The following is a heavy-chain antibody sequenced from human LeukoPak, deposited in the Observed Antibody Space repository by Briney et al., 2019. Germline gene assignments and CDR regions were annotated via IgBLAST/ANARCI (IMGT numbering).Heavy chain of an antibody. CDR3: ARGELTYYYDSSCQYYFDY. J-gene: IGHJ4*02. CDR1: GFTFSSYS. Sequence: GGSLRLSCAASGFTFSSYSMNWVRQAPGKGLEWVSSISGSSSYIYYADSVKGRFTISRDNAKNSLYLQMNSLRAEDTAVYYCARGELTYYYDSSCQYYFDYWGQGTLVTVSS. V-gene: IGHV3-21*01. CDR2: ISGSSSYI. D-gene: IGHD3-22*01.